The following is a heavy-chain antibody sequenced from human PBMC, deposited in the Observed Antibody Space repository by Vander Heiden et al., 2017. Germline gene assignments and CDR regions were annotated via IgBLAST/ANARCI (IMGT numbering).Heavy chain of an antibody. D-gene: IGHD3-3*02. CDR2: ISGSGGST. V-gene: IGHV3-23*01. Sequence: EVQLLESGGGLVQPGGSLRLSCAASGFTFSSYAMSWVRQAPGKGLEWVSAISGSGGSTYYADAVKGRFTISRDNSKNTMYLQMNRMRAEDTAVYYFAKGGGISPYYFDYWCHGTMVTVYS. J-gene: IGHJ4*01. CDR3: AKGGGISPYYFDY. CDR1: GFTFSSYA.